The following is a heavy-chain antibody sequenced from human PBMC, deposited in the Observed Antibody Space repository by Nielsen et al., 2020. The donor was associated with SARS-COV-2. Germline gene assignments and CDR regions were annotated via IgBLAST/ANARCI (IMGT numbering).Heavy chain of an antibody. V-gene: IGHV5-51*01. D-gene: IGHD3-16*01. CDR2: VYPDDSDT. CDR1: GYSFSTYW. J-gene: IGHJ5*02. CDR3: ARRSIGDTNWLDP. Sequence: KVSCKGSGYSFSTYWIVWVRQIPGKGLEWMGMVYPDDSDTRYSPSFQGQVTISVDKSIRTAFLQWNSLKASDTAMYYCARRSIGDTNWLDPWGQGTLVTVSS.